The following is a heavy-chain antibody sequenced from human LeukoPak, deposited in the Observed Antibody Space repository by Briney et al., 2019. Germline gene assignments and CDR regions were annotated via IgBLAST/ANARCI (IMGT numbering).Heavy chain of an antibody. V-gene: IGHV4-34*01. D-gene: IGHD3-10*01. Sequence: PSETLSLTFAVYGGSFSGYYWSWIRQPPGKGLEWIGEINHSGSTNYNPSLKSRVTISVDTSKNQFSLKLSSVTAADTAVYYCARGAPMVRGVIIIDYWGQGTLVTVSS. CDR3: ARGAPMVRGVIIIDY. CDR2: INHSGST. CDR1: GGSFSGYY. J-gene: IGHJ4*02.